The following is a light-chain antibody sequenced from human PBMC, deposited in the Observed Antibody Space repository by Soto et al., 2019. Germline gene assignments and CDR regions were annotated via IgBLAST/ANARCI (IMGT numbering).Light chain of an antibody. J-gene: IGKJ1*01. CDR2: QTS. V-gene: IGKV3-11*01. Sequence: EIVLTQSPATLSSFPGDRVTLSCRASQYINTRLAWYQHRPGQSPRLLIYQTSLRAAGIPARFSASGSGTDFTLTISDVQPEDFALYYCHQRQSWPRKFGQVTKVDIK. CDR3: HQRQSWPRK. CDR1: QYINTR.